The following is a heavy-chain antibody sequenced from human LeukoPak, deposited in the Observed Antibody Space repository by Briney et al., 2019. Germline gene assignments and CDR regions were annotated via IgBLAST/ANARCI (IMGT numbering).Heavy chain of an antibody. CDR2: INHSGST. D-gene: IGHD5-18*01. CDR3: ARKKNGYSYGPLDY. CDR1: GGSFSGYY. Sequence: SETLSLTCTVSGGSFSGYYWSWIRQPPGKGLEWIGEINHSGSTNYNPSLKSRVTISVDTPKNQFSLKLSSVTAADTAVYYCARKKNGYSYGPLDYWGQGTLVTVSS. V-gene: IGHV4-34*01. J-gene: IGHJ4*02.